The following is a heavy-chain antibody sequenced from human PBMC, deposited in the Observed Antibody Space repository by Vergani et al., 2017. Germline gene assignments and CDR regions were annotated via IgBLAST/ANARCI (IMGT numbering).Heavy chain of an antibody. D-gene: IGHD3-22*01. CDR1: GGNFSSYA. CDR3: ASTRHRYYYDSSGYYYLDY. V-gene: IGHV1-69*18. CDR2: IIPIFGTA. J-gene: IGHJ4*02. Sequence: QVQLVQSGAEVKKPGSSVKVSCKASGGNFSSYAISWVRQAPGQGLEWMGRIIPIFGTANYAQKFQGRVTITADESTSTAYMELSSLRSEDTAVYYCASTRHRYYYDSSGYYYLDYWGQGTLVTVSS.